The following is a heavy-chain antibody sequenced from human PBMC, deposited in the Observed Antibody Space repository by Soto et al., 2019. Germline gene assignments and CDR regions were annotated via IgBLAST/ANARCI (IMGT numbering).Heavy chain of an antibody. CDR1: GFTFSSYG. Sequence: GGSLRLSCAASGFTFSSYGMHWVRQAPGKGLEWVAVIWYDGSNKYYADSVKGRFTISRDNSKNTLYLQMNSLRAEDTAVYYCARVLAVAGTYYFDYWGQGTLVTVSS. J-gene: IGHJ4*02. D-gene: IGHD6-19*01. V-gene: IGHV3-33*01. CDR3: ARVLAVAGTYYFDY. CDR2: IWYDGSNK.